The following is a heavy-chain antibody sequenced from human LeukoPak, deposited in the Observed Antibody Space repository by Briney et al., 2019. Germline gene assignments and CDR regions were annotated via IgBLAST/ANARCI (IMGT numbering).Heavy chain of an antibody. D-gene: IGHD6-13*01. V-gene: IGHV3-7*01. CDR3: ARAIAAAVYFDY. J-gene: IGHJ4*02. CDR1: GFNFSSYW. CDR2: IKQDGSEK. Sequence: GGSLRLSCAASGFNFSSYWMSWVRPAPGKGLEWVANIKQDGSEKYYVDSVKGRFTISRDNAKNSLYLQMNSLRAEETAVYYCARAIAAAVYFDYWGQGTLVTVSS.